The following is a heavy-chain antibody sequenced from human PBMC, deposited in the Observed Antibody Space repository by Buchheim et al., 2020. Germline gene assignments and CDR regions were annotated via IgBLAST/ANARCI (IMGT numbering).Heavy chain of an antibody. D-gene: IGHD3-10*01. Sequence: EVQLVESGGGLVQPGGSLKLSCAASGFTSAGNYWIHWVRQVPGKGPVWVSRFKNDGTTATYADSVKGRFTISRDNAKNTLYLQMNSLRVEDTAVYYCARGGSGTAFDYWGQGTL. CDR3: ARGGSGTAFDY. CDR1: GFTSAGNYW. V-gene: IGHV3-74*01. CDR2: FKNDGTTA. J-gene: IGHJ4*02.